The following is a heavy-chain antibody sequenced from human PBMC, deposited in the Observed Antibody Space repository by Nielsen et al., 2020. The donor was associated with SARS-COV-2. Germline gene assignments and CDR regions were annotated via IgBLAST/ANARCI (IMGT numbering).Heavy chain of an antibody. CDR1: GYTFTTYW. D-gene: IGHD3-10*01. J-gene: IGHJ6*02. CDR2: IYPDDSDT. V-gene: IGHV5-51*01. Sequence: GESLKISCETSGYTFTTYWIGWVRQMLGKGLEWMGVIYPDDSDTRYSPSFQGQVTISADKSISTIYLQWRSLKASDSAMYYCAKEGRDDSGTERRGMDVWGRGTTVTVSS. CDR3: AKEGRDDSGTERRGMDV.